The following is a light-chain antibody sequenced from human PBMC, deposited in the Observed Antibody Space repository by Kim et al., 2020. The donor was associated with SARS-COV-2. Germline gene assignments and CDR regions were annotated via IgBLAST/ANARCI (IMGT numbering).Light chain of an antibody. Sequence: GQTITISCTGTSSDIGSHNYVAWYQQHPGKAPKLMIYDVTARPSGISYRFSGSKSGNTASLTISGLQADDEADYYCSSYATEANLVFGGGTQLTVL. CDR3: SSYATEANLV. CDR1: SSDIGSHNY. CDR2: DVT. J-gene: IGLJ3*02. V-gene: IGLV2-14*03.